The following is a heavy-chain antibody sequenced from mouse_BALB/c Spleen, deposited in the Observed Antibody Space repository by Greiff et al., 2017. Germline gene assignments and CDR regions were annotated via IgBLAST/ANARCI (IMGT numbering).Heavy chain of an antibody. CDR1: GFTFSSYA. J-gene: IGHJ2*01. CDR2: ISSGGST. V-gene: IGHV5-6-5*01. D-gene: IGHD2-2*01. CDR3: ARAPYGYDDYFDY. Sequence: EVRGVESGGGLVKPGGSLKLSCAASGFTFSSYAMSWVRKTPEKRLEWVASISSGGSTYYPDSVKDRFTISRDNARNILYLQMSSLRSEDTAMYYCARAPYGYDDYFDYWGQGTTLTVSS.